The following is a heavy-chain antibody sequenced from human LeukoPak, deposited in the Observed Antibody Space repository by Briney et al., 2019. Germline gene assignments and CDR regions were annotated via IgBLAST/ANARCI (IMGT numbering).Heavy chain of an antibody. J-gene: IGHJ4*02. CDR2: INHSGGT. Sequence: PSETLSLTCAVYGGSFSGYYWSWIRQPPGKGLEWIGEINHSGGTNYNPSLKSRVTISVDTSKNQFSLKLSSVTAADTAVYYCARNHDYYDSSGYYFYNNWGQGTLVTVSS. CDR3: ARNHDYYDSSGYYFYNN. V-gene: IGHV4-34*01. D-gene: IGHD3-22*01. CDR1: GGSFSGYY.